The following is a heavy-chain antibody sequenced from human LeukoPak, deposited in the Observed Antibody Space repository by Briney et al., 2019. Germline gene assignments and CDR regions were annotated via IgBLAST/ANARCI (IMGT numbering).Heavy chain of an antibody. CDR1: GLTFSSYA. V-gene: IGHV3-30*01. Sequence: GGSLRLSCAASGLTFSSYAMHWVRQAPGKGLEWVAVISYDGSNKYYADSVKGRFTISRDNSKNTLYLQMNSLRAEDTAVYYCARDSSSSVWGQGTMVTVSS. CDR3: ARDSSSSV. D-gene: IGHD6-6*01. J-gene: IGHJ3*01. CDR2: ISYDGSNK.